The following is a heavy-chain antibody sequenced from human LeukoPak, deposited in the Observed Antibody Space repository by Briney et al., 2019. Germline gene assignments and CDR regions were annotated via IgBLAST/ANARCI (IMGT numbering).Heavy chain of an antibody. CDR3: AKGSSIVATAHYFDY. CDR1: GFTFSRYA. D-gene: IGHD5-12*01. Sequence: GGSLRLSCAASGFTFSRYAMTWVRQAPGKGLEWVAVISDDGSKTYYVDSVKGRFTISRDNSKNTLYLQMNSLRTEDMAVYYCAKGSSIVATAHYFDYWGQGTLVTVSS. V-gene: IGHV3-30*18. J-gene: IGHJ4*02. CDR2: ISDDGSKT.